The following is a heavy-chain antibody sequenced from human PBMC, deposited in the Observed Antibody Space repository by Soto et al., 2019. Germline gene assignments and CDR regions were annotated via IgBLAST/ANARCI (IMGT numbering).Heavy chain of an antibody. CDR2: ISGYNGDI. V-gene: IGHV1-18*01. CDR1: GYTFTTYG. J-gene: IGHJ5*02. Sequence: QAPMVQSGAAVKKPGASVKVSCRTSGYTFTTYGVSWVRQAPGQGLEWMGWISGYNGDITYAERLQGRLTITTDTSTSTAYMELRSLRPEDTAVYYCARDVGLLKLCCTTSCWLAAWGQGTLVTVSS. D-gene: IGHD2-8*02. CDR3: ARDVGLLKLCCTTSCWLAA.